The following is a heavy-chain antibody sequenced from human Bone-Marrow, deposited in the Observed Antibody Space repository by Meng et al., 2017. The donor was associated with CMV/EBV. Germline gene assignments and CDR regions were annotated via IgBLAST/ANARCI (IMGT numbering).Heavy chain of an antibody. CDR1: GGSISSGGYY. D-gene: IGHD6-6*01. J-gene: IGHJ6*02. Sequence: SETLSLTCTVSGGSISSGGYYWSWIRQHPGKGLEWIGYIYYSRSTYYNPSLKSRVTISVDTSKNQFSLKLSSVTAADTAVYYCARTNNRFEYSSSGAGMDVWGQGTTATVSS. CDR2: IYYSRST. V-gene: IGHV4-31*03. CDR3: ARTNNRFEYSSSGAGMDV.